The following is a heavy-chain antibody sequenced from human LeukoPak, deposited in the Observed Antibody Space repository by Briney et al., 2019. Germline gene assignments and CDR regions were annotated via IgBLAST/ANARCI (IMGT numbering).Heavy chain of an antibody. Sequence: SGTLSLTCAVYGGSFSGYYWSWIRQPPGKGLEWIGEINHSGSTNYNPSLKSRVTISVDTSKNQFSLKLSSVTAADTAVYYCARTSSTSPGGGYYFDYWGQGTLVTVSS. V-gene: IGHV4-34*01. D-gene: IGHD2-2*01. J-gene: IGHJ4*02. CDR1: GGSFSGYY. CDR3: ARTSSTSPGGGYYFDY. CDR2: INHSGST.